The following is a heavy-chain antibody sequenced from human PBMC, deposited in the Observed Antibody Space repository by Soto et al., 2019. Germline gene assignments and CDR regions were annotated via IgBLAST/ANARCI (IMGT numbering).Heavy chain of an antibody. V-gene: IGHV5-51*01. CDR1: GYSFTSYW. Sequence: PGESLKISCKGSGYSFTSYWIGWVRQMPGKGLEWMGIIYPGDSDTRYSPSFQGQVTISADKSIRTAYLQWSSLKASDTAIYYCARRGPTGTTYGGDFDYWGQGTLVTVSS. CDR3: ARRGPTGTTYGGDFDY. D-gene: IGHD1-7*01. J-gene: IGHJ4*02. CDR2: IYPGDSDT.